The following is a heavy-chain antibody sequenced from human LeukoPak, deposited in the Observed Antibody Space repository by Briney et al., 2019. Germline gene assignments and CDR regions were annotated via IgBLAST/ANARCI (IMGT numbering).Heavy chain of an antibody. CDR1: GFTVSSNY. D-gene: IGHD4-17*01. CDR3: ARNDYGDYFFY. J-gene: IGHJ4*02. V-gene: IGHV3-53*01. Sequence: PGGSLRLSCAASGFTVSSNYMSWVRQAPGKGLEWVSVIYSGGSTYYADSVKGRFTISRDNAKNSLYLQMNSLRAEDTAVYYCARNDYGDYFFYWGQGTLVTVSS. CDR2: IYSGGST.